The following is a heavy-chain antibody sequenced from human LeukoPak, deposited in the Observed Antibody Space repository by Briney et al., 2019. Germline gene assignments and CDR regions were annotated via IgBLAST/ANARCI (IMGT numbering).Heavy chain of an antibody. CDR2: ISSRGKTT. D-gene: IGHD5-24*01. CDR3: ARGRYGYKD. Sequence: GGSLRLSCAASGFTFSDYYMSWIRQAPGKGLEWLSYISSRGKTTHFADSVKGRFSVSRDNTNNTLYVQMNSLRAEDTAVYFCARGRYGYKDWGQGSLVTV. V-gene: IGHV3-11*01. CDR1: GFTFSDYY. J-gene: IGHJ4*02.